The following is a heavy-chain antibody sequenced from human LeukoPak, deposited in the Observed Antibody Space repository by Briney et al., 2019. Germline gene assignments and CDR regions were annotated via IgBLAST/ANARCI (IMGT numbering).Heavy chain of an antibody. V-gene: IGHV3-74*01. CDR1: GFTFSSYW. D-gene: IGHD3-22*01. Sequence: GGSLRLSCAASGFTFSSYWMHWVRQAPGKGLVWVSRINTDGSSTTYADSVKGRFTISRYNAKNTLYLQMNSLRAEDTSVYYCAREGADSSGYPSFFFDYWGQGALVTVSS. J-gene: IGHJ4*02. CDR2: INTDGSST. CDR3: AREGADSSGYPSFFFDY.